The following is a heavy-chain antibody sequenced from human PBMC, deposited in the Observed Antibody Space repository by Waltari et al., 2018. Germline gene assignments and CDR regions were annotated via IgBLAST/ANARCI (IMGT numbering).Heavy chain of an antibody. Sequence: QVQLVQSGAEVKKPGASVKVSCKASGYTFTGYYMHWVRQAPGPGLEWMGWINPNSGGTNYAQKFQGRVTRTRDTSISTAYMELSRLRSDDTAVYYCARESKRRIAAAGTTPIHFWGQGTLVTVSS. CDR1: GYTFTGYY. CDR2: INPNSGGT. D-gene: IGHD6-13*01. V-gene: IGHV1-2*02. J-gene: IGHJ4*02. CDR3: ARESKRRIAAAGTTPIHF.